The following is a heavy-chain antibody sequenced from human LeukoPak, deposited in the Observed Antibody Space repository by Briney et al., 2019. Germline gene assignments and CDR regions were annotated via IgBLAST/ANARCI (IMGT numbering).Heavy chain of an antibody. CDR1: GGSISSYY. D-gene: IGHD6-19*01. Sequence: SETLSLTCTVSGGSISSYYWSWIRQPPGKGLEWIGYIYYSGSTNYNPSLKSRVTISVDTSKNQFFLKLSSVTAADTAVYYCARDLAVAYFDYWGQGTLVTVSS. CDR2: IYYSGST. J-gene: IGHJ4*02. CDR3: ARDLAVAYFDY. V-gene: IGHV4-59*12.